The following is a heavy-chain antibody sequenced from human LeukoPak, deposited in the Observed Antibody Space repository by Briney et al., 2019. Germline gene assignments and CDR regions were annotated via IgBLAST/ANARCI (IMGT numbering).Heavy chain of an antibody. V-gene: IGHV4-59*01. Sequence: SETLSLTCTASGGSISSYHWSWIRQPPGKGLEWIGYIYYSGTTNYNPSLKSRVTISIDTSKNQFSLKLSSVTAADTAVYYCARAPGIAAELYDYWGQGTLVTVSS. D-gene: IGHD6-13*01. CDR1: GGSISSYH. CDR2: IYYSGTT. CDR3: ARAPGIAAELYDY. J-gene: IGHJ4*02.